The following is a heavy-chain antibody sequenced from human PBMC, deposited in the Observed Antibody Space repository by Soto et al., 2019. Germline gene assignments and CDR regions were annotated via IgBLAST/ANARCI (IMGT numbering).Heavy chain of an antibody. V-gene: IGHV3-23*01. D-gene: IGHD6-6*01. CDR3: AKLEYRSSS. J-gene: IGHJ4*02. CDR1: GFTFSSYS. CDR2: ISGSGGST. Sequence: GGSLRLSCAASGFTFSSYSMSWVRQAPGKGLECVSAISGSGGSTYYADSVKGRFTISRDNYKNTLYLQMNSLRAEDTSVYYCAKLEYRSSSWGQGTMVTVSS.